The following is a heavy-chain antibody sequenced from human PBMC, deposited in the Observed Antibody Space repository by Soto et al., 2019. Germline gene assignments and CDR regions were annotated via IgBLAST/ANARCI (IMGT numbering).Heavy chain of an antibody. D-gene: IGHD6-13*01. V-gene: IGHV1-18*01. CDR1: GYTFTSYG. J-gene: IGHJ4*02. CDR2: ISAYNGNT. Sequence: QVQLVQSGAEVKKPGASVKVSCKASGYTFTSYGISWVRQAPGQGLEWMGWISAYNGNTNYAQKLQGRVTMTTDTSTSTANLELRSLRSDDTAAYYCAGGIGPIAAAGLLFDYWGQGTLVTVSS. CDR3: AGGIGPIAAAGLLFDY.